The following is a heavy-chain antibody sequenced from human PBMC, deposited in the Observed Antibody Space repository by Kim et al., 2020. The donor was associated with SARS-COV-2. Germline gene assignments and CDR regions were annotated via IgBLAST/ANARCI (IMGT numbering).Heavy chain of an antibody. CDR1: GFTFSSYG. J-gene: IGHJ5*02. CDR2: ISYDGSNK. D-gene: IGHD3-3*01. Sequence: GGSLRLSCAASGFTFSSYGMHWVRQAPGKGLEWVAGISYDGSNKYYADSVKGRFTISRDNSKNTLYLQMNSLRAEDTAVYYCAKGSITIFGVVITDNWFDPWGQGTLVTVSS. V-gene: IGHV3-30*18. CDR3: AKGSITIFGVVITDNWFDP.